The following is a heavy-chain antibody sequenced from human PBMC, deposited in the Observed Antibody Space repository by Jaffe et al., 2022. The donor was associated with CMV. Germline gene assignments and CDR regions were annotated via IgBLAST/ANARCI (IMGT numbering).Heavy chain of an antibody. CDR2: IYYLGNT. D-gene: IGHD1-7*01. V-gene: IGHV4-59*01. CDR1: GGSITGYY. J-gene: IGHJ4*02. CDR3: ARWNYTTTWRLFDY. Sequence: QVQLQESGPRLVKPSETLSLTCTVFGGSITGYYWTWIRQPPGKGLEWIGYIYYLGNTNYNPSLKSRVTISLDTSKKQFSLKVSSVTAADTAIYYCARWNYTTTWRLFDYWGQGALVTVSS.